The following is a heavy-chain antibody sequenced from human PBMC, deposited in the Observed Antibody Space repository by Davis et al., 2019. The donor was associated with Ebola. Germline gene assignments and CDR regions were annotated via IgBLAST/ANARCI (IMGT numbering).Heavy chain of an antibody. V-gene: IGHV3-23*01. J-gene: IGHJ6*03. CDR3: AKRGKTVVPAAIGHYYYYYMDV. CDR1: GFTFSSYA. CDR2: ISGSGGST. D-gene: IGHD2-2*01. Sequence: GESLKISCAASGFTFSSYAMSWVRQAPGKGLEWVSAISGSGGSTYYADSVKGRFTISRDNSKNTLYLQMNSLRAEDTAVYYCAKRGKTVVPAAIGHYYYYYMDVWGKGTTVTVSS.